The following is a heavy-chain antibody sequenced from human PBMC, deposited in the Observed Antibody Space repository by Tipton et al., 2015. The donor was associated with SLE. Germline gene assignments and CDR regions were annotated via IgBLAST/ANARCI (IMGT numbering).Heavy chain of an antibody. J-gene: IGHJ4*02. CDR2: IGHSGSA. CDR1: GGSFSGYA. CDR3: ARGFRSITCLDY. D-gene: IGHD2-2*01. Sequence: TLSLTCAVSGGSFSGYAWSWIRQSPGKRLEWIGEIGHSGSANYNPSLKSRGTISLDMSKNQFSLKLISVTAADTAVYYCARGFRSITCLDYWGQGTLVTVSS. V-gene: IGHV4-34*01.